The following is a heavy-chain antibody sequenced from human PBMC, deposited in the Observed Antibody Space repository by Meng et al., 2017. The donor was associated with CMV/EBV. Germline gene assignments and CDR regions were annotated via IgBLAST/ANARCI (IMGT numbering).Heavy chain of an antibody. J-gene: IGHJ5*02. CDR3: ARAAIVVVPAAPETENWFDP. D-gene: IGHD2-2*01. CDR2: IIPIFGTA. V-gene: IGHV1-69*05. CDR1: GGTFSSYA. Sequence: SVKVSCKASGGTFSSYAISWVRRAPGQGLEWMGGIIPIFGTANYAQKFQGRVTITTDESTSTAYMELSSLRSEDTAVYYCARAAIVVVPAAPETENWFDPWGQGTLVTVSS.